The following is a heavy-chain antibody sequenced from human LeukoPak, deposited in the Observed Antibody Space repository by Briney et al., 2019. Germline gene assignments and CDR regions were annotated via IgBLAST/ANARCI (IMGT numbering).Heavy chain of an antibody. CDR2: IRSGGNT. J-gene: IGHJ4*02. CDR3: AKEFSFRDGYNHGFDN. D-gene: IGHD5-24*01. Sequence: PGGSLRLSCAASGFSVSSNYMSWVRQAPGKGLEGVSVIRSGGNTEHADSVKGRFTISRDNSKNTLYLQMNSLRADDTAVYYCAKEFSFRDGYNHGFDNWGQGTLVTVSS. CDR1: GFSVSSNY. V-gene: IGHV3-53*01.